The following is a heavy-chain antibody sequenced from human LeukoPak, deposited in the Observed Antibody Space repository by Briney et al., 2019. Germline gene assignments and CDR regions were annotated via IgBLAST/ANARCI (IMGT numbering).Heavy chain of an antibody. J-gene: IGHJ5*02. V-gene: IGHV4-59*01. CDR2: IYYSGST. Sequence: SETLSLICTVSGGSITSYYWSWIRQPPGKGLEWIGYIYYSGSTNYNPSLKSRVTISVDTSKNQFSLKLSSVTAADTAVYYCASGGTSDNWFDPWGQGTLVTVSS. D-gene: IGHD1/OR15-1a*01. CDR1: GGSITSYY. CDR3: ASGGTSDNWFDP.